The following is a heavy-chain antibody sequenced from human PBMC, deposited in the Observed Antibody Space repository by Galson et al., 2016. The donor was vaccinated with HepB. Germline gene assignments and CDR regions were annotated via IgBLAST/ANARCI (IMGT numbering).Heavy chain of an antibody. CDR2: IRSSDSST. Sequence: SLRLSCAASGFTFTGTVMSWVRQAPGKGLEWVSFIRSSDSSTYYADSVKGRFIISKDDSRNTLYLQMNSLRADDTAVYYSAKVGDAPGWYLDLWGRGTLVTVSS. D-gene: IGHD5-24*01. J-gene: IGHJ2*01. V-gene: IGHV3-23*01. CDR1: GFTFTGTV. CDR3: AKVGDAPGWYLDL.